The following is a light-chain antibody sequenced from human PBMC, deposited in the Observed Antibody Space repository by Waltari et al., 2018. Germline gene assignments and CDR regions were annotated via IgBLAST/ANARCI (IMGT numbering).Light chain of an antibody. J-gene: IGKJ1*01. Sequence: EIVLTQSPGTASLSPGERATLSCRASQSVGSSSLAWYQQKPGQAPSLVIYRASRRATGIPDRFSGSGSGTDFSLTISRLEPEDFAVYYCQQHGTLPATFGQGTKVEIK. V-gene: IGKV3-20*01. CDR2: RAS. CDR3: QQHGTLPAT. CDR1: QSVGSSS.